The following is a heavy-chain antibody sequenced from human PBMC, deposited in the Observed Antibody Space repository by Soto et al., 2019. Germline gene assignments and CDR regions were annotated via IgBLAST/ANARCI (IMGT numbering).Heavy chain of an antibody. CDR2: ISYDGSNK. D-gene: IGHD3-22*01. J-gene: IGHJ4*02. V-gene: IGHV3-30-3*01. CDR1: GFTFSSYA. Sequence: GGSLRLSCAASGFTFSSYAMHWVRQAPGKGLEWVAVISYDGSNKYYADSVKGRFTISRDNSKNTLYLQMNSLRAEDTAVYYCARDRGGDYYDSSGVQDYWGQGTLVTVSS. CDR3: ARDRGGDYYDSSGVQDY.